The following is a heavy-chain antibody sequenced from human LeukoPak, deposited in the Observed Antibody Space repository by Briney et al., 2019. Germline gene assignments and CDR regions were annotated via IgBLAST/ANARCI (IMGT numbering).Heavy chain of an antibody. D-gene: IGHD5-24*01. V-gene: IGHV3-23*01. J-gene: IGHJ4*02. CDR1: GFSVSSNY. CDR2: ISGNGMET. Sequence: SGGSLRLSCAASGFSVSSNYMSWVRQAPGKGLEWVSGISGNGMETHYADSVKGRFTISRDPSKNTLHLQMNSLRGEDTAIYYCAKRIRDGYSTPIDDWAQGTLVTVSS. CDR3: AKRIRDGYSTPIDD.